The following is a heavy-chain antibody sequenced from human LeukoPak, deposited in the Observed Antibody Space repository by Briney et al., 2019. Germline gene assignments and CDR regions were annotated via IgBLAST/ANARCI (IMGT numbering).Heavy chain of an antibody. D-gene: IGHD6-19*01. Sequence: PSETLSLTCTVSGRSISSSSYYWGWIRQPPGKGLEWIGSIYYSGSTYYNQSLKSRLILSVDTSKNQFSLKRSSVTVADTAVYYCARDWSQPAVAGTRDDYWGQGTLVTVSS. CDR1: GRSISSSSYY. V-gene: IGHV4-39*07. J-gene: IGHJ4*02. CDR3: ARDWSQPAVAGTRDDY. CDR2: IYYSGST.